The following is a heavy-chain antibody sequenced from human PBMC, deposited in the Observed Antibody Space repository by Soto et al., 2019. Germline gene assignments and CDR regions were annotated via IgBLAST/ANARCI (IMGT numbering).Heavy chain of an antibody. V-gene: IGHV1-18*01. J-gene: IGHJ4*02. D-gene: IGHD3-3*01. Sequence: QVQLVQSGAEVKKPGASVKVSCKASGYTFTSYGISWVRQAPGQGLEWMGWISAYNGNTNYAQKLQDRVTMTTDTSTSTAYIELRSVRSDDTAVYYCARVIFGVDYFDYWGQGTLVTVSS. CDR2: ISAYNGNT. CDR1: GYTFTSYG. CDR3: ARVIFGVDYFDY.